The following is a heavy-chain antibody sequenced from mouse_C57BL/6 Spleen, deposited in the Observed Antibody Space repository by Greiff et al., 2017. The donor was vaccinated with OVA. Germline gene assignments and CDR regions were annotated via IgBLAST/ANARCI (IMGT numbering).Heavy chain of an antibody. V-gene: IGHV3-6*01. J-gene: IGHJ3*01. CDR2: ISYDGSN. D-gene: IGHD1-1*01. Sequence: DVQLQESGPGLVKPSQSLSLTCSVTGYSITSGYYWNWIRQSPGNKLEWMGYISYDGSNNYNPSLKNRIFITRDTSKNQFLLKLNSVTTEDTATYYCARSYGSSAMGFAYWGQGTLVTVSA. CDR3: ARSYGSSAMGFAY. CDR1: GYSITSGYY.